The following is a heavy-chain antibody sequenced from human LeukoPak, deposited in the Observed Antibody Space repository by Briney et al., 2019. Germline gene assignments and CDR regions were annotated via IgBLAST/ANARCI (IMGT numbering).Heavy chain of an antibody. D-gene: IGHD3-9*01. CDR1: GFTFSTYS. CDR3: ARDLDWSFDY. CDR2: ISGSSSVI. V-gene: IGHV3-48*01. J-gene: IGHJ4*02. Sequence: GGSLRLSCTTSGFTFSTYSMNWVRQAPGKGLEWVSYISGSSSVIYYADSVKGRLTISRDNAKNSLYLQMNSLRGEDAAVYYCARDLDWSFDYWGQGTLVTVSS.